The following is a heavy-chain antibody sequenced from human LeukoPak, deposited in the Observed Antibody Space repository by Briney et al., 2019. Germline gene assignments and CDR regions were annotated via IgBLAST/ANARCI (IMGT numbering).Heavy chain of an antibody. V-gene: IGHV3-23*01. CDR2: ISGSGGST. CDR1: GFTFSSYA. CDR3: AKSKRTAYYYDSSGYYYADY. Sequence: GGSLRLSCAASGFTFSSYAMSWVRQAPGKGLEWVSAISGSGGSTYYADSVEGRFTISRDNSKNTLYLQMNSLRAEDTAVYYCAKSKRTAYYYDSSGYYYADYWGQGTLVTVSS. D-gene: IGHD3-22*01. J-gene: IGHJ4*02.